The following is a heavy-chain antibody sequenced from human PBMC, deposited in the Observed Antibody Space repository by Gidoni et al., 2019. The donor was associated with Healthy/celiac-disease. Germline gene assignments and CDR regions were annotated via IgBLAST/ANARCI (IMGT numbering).Heavy chain of an antibody. CDR3: TTPQLTTAIAVAGFPGY. CDR1: GFTFSNAW. Sequence: EVQLVESGGGLVKPGGSLRLSCAASGFTFSNAWMSWVRQAPGKGLEWVGRIKSKTDGGTTDYAAPVKGRFNISRDDSKNTLYLQMNSLKTEDTAVYYCTTPQLTTAIAVAGFPGYWGQGTLVTVSS. J-gene: IGHJ4*02. D-gene: IGHD6-19*01. CDR2: IKSKTDGGTT. V-gene: IGHV3-15*01.